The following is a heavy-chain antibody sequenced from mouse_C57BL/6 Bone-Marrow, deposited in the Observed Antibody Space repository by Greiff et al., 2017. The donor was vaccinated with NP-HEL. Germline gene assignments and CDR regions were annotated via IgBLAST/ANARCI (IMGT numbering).Heavy chain of an antibody. CDR1: GYTFTNYW. Sequence: VQLVESGAELVRPGTSVKMSCKASGYTFTNYWIGWAKQRPGHGLEWIGDIYPGGGYTNYNEKFKGKATLTADKSSSTAYMQFSSLTSEDSAIYYCARNDYVPFAYWGQGTLVTVSA. D-gene: IGHD2-4*01. J-gene: IGHJ3*01. CDR3: ARNDYVPFAY. CDR2: IYPGGGYT. V-gene: IGHV1-63*01.